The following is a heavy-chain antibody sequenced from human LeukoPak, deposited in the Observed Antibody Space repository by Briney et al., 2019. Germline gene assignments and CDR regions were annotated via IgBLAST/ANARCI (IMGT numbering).Heavy chain of an antibody. V-gene: IGHV4-59*12. CDR2: INFSGRI. D-gene: IGHD5-18*01. Sequence: SETLSLTCTVSGGSISPYYWAWIRQPPGKGLEWIGYINFSGRINYNPSLKSRVTISVDTSKNQFSLKLSSVTAADTALYYCARDEYTYGSRTHPYFFDYWGQGTLVTVSS. CDR1: GGSISPYY. J-gene: IGHJ4*02. CDR3: ARDEYTYGSRTHPYFFDY.